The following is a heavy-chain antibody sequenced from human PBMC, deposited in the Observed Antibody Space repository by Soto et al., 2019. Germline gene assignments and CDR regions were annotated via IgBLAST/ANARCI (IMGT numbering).Heavy chain of an antibody. D-gene: IGHD6-6*01. J-gene: IGHJ6*02. CDR1: GYTFTSYG. CDR3: ARLRSSQLGPRHYYYYYGMDV. V-gene: IGHV1-18*01. Sequence: ASVKVSCKASGYTFTSYGISWVRQAPGQGLEWMGWISAYNGNTNYAQKLQGRVTMTTDTSTSTAYMELRNLRSDDTAVYYCARLRSSQLGPRHYYYYYGMDVWGQGTTVTVSS. CDR2: ISAYNGNT.